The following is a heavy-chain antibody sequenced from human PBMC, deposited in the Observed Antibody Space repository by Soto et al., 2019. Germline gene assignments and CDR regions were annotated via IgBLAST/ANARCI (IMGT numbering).Heavy chain of an antibody. J-gene: IGHJ5*02. Sequence: SGKVSCKASGGTFSSYAISWVRQAPGQGLEWMGGIIPIFGTANYAQKFQGRVTITADESTSTAYMELSSLRSEDTAVYYCARNSIAVAAAGTQWIWFDPWGQGTLVTVSS. CDR3: ARNSIAVAAAGTQWIWFDP. CDR1: GGTFSSYA. V-gene: IGHV1-69*13. D-gene: IGHD6-13*01. CDR2: IIPIFGTA.